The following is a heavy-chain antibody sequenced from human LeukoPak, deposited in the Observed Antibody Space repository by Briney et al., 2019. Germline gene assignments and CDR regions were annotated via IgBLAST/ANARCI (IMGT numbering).Heavy chain of an antibody. CDR1: GFTFSSYW. CDR3: AGGTGMDV. J-gene: IGHJ6*02. V-gene: IGHV3-7*05. CDR2: IKEDGSEK. Sequence: GGSLRLSCVASGFTFSSYWMSWVRQAPGKGLEWVANIKEDGSEKYYVDFVKGRFSISRDNAKNSLYLQMNSLGADDTAVYYCAGGTGMDVWGQGTPVTVSS. D-gene: IGHD1-1*01.